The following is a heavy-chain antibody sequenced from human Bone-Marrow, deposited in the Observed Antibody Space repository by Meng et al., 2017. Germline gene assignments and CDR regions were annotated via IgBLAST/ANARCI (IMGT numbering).Heavy chain of an antibody. V-gene: IGHV3-73*01. J-gene: IGHJ3*02. Sequence: LKISCVVSGFTFSGSDVHWVRQASGKGLEWVGRIRSKTDTYATAFAASVKGRFTISRDDSKNTAYLQLNSLKTEDTAVYYCTVFSRGHIWGQGTMVTVSS. D-gene: IGHD3-3*02. CDR2: IRSKTDTYAT. CDR3: TVFSRGHI. CDR1: GFTFSGSD.